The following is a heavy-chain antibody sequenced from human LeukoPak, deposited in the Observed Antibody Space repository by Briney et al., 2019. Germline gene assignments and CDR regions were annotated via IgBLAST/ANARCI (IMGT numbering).Heavy chain of an antibody. CDR2: VRYDGSIH. Sequence: GGSLRLSCAASGFTFRNYGMHWVRQAPGKGLEWVASVRYDGSIHNYVDSVKGRFTISRENSKNTLFLQMDSLRTEDTAVYYCARVITVVSARMAFDYWGQGTLVAVSS. CDR3: ARVITVVSARMAFDY. D-gene: IGHD2-15*01. V-gene: IGHV3-30*02. J-gene: IGHJ4*02. CDR1: GFTFRNYG.